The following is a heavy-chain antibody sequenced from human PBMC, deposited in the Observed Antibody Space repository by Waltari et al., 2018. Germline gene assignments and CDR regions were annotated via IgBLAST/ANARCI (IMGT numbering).Heavy chain of an antibody. J-gene: IGHJ4*02. V-gene: IGHV1-18*01. CDR3: ARDDFGYGSGPPIDY. D-gene: IGHD3-10*01. Sequence: QVQLVQSGAEVKKPGASVKVSCKASGYTFTSYGISWVRPAPGQGLEWMGWISAYNGNTNYAQKLQGRVTMTTDTSTSTAYMELRSLRSDDTAVYYCARDDFGYGSGPPIDYWGQGTLVTVSS. CDR2: ISAYNGNT. CDR1: GYTFTSYG.